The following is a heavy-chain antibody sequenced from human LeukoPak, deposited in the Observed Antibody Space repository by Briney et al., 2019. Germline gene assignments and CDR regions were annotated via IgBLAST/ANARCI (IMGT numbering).Heavy chain of an antibody. J-gene: IGHJ5*02. CDR2: IYHSGST. CDR3: ARAWIAAAGYNWFDP. V-gene: IGHV4-4*02. Sequence: SETLSLTCAVSGGSISSSNWWSWVRQPPGKGLEWIGEIYHSGSTNYNPSLKSRVTISVDTSKNQFSLKLSSVTAADTAVYYCARAWIAAAGYNWFDPWGQGTLVTVSS. D-gene: IGHD6-13*01. CDR1: GGSISSSNW.